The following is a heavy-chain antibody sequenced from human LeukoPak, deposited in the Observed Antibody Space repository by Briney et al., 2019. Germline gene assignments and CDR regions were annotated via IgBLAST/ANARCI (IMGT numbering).Heavy chain of an antibody. CDR1: GLTFSNAW. Sequence: PGGSLRLSCAASGLTFSNAWMSWVRQAPGKGLEWVGRIKSKTDGGTIDYGAPVKGRFIISRDDSKNTLYLQMNGLKIEDTAVYYCITDPGEWEPIWGQGTMVTVSS. V-gene: IGHV3-15*01. CDR2: IKSKTDGGTI. J-gene: IGHJ3*02. CDR3: ITDPGEWEPI. D-gene: IGHD1-26*01.